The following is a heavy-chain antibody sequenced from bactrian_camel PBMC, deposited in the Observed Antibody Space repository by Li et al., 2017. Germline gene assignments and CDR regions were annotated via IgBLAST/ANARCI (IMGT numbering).Heavy chain of an antibody. V-gene: IGHV3S1*01. CDR1: EYSFSRFW. J-gene: IGHJ6*01. CDR3: APSPQTGPSSRGWCSAASFGY. Sequence: HVQLVESGGGSVQAGGSLRLSCAGAEYSFSRFWAWFRQAPGKAREGVAAMDNDGSTTYADFVKGRFTISRDNAKNTLYLQMNRLEPEDTAMYYCAPSPQTGPSSRGWCSAASFGYWGPGTQVTVS. D-gene: IGHD5*01. CDR2: MDNDGSTT.